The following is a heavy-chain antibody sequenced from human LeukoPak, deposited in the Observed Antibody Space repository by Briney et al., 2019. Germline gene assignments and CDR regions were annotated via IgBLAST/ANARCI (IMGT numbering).Heavy chain of an antibody. V-gene: IGHV3-30*18. Sequence: GGSLRLSCAATGFTLSSYGMHWVRQAPGKGLEWVAVILYDGSYKYYADSVKGRFTISRDNSKNTLYLQMNSLRAEHTAVYCCAKDLIWGSYRYTVDYWGQGTLVTVSS. CDR3: AKDLIWGSYRYTVDY. CDR1: GFTLSSYG. CDR2: ILYDGSYK. D-gene: IGHD3-16*02. J-gene: IGHJ4*02.